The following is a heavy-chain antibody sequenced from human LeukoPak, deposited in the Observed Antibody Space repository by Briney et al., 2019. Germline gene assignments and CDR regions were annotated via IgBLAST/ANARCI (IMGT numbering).Heavy chain of an antibody. CDR2: TVSEIDGGTT. V-gene: IGHV3-15*04. CDR3: TTDEDWNYARKDV. Sequence: GGSLRLSCAASGFTFNYAWMSWVRQVPGKGLEWVGQTVSEIDGGTTDYAAPVKGRFTISRDDSKSTLYLQMNSLKIGDTAVYYCTTDEDWNYARKDVWGQGATVIVSS. D-gene: IGHD1-7*01. CDR1: GFTFNYAW. J-gene: IGHJ6*02.